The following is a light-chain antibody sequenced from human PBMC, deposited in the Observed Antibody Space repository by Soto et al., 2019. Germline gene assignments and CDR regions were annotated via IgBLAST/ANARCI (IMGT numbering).Light chain of an antibody. CDR1: QSVSSN. V-gene: IGKV3-15*01. CDR2: GAS. J-gene: IGKJ1*01. Sequence: EIVMTQSPATLSVSPGERATLSCRASQSVSSNLAWYEQKPGQAHRLLIYGASTRATRIPARFSRSESGTEFTLTISSLQSEDFAVYYCQQYNNWTPWTFGQGTKVEIK. CDR3: QQYNNWTPWT.